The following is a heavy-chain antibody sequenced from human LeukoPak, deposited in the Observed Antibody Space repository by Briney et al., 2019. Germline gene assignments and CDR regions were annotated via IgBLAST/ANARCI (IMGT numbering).Heavy chain of an antibody. CDR1: ELTFRDSW. Sequence: QTGGSLRLSCADSELTFRDSWMHWVRQAPGKGLVWVSHISADGTTTTYADSVKGRFTISRDNGKNTLYLQMNSLRAEDTATYYCARDRWYTLDVWGQGTTVIVSS. V-gene: IGHV3-74*01. J-gene: IGHJ3*01. CDR3: ARDRWYTLDV. CDR2: ISADGTTT. D-gene: IGHD1-1*01.